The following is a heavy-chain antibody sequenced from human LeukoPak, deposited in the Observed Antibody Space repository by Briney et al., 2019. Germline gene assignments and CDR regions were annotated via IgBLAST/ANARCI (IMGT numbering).Heavy chain of an antibody. Sequence: SETLSLTCTVSGGSISSNSYYWGWIRQPPGKGLEWIGSIYYSGSTYYNPSLKSRVTISVDTSKNQFSLKLSSVTAADTAVYYCARVDIGSPYYYYYMDVWGKGTTVTVSS. D-gene: IGHD2-2*03. V-gene: IGHV4-39*07. CDR3: ARVDIGSPYYYYYMDV. CDR1: GGSISSNSYY. CDR2: IYYSGST. J-gene: IGHJ6*03.